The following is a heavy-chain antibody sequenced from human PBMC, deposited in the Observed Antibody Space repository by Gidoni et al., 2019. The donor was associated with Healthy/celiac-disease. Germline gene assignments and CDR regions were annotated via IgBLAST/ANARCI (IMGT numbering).Heavy chain of an antibody. CDR2: ISVRGGST. Sequence: EVQLLESCGGLLQPGGSLILSCAASGFTFSSYAMSWVRQAPGKGLEWVSAISVRGGSTYYADSVKGRFNISRDNSKNTLYMQMNSLRAEDTAVYFCSADDAFDIWGQGTMVTVSS. J-gene: IGHJ3*02. CDR1: GFTFSSYA. CDR3: SADDAFDI. V-gene: IGHV3-23*01.